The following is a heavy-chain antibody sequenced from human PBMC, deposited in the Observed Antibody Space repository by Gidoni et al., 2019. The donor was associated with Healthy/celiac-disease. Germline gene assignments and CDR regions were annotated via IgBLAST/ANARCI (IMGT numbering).Heavy chain of an antibody. CDR2: ISGSGGST. V-gene: IGHV3-23*01. Sequence: EVQLLESGGGLVQPGGSLRLSCAASGFTFRSYAMSWVRQAPGKGLEWVSAISGSGGSTYYADSVKGRFTISRDNSKNTLYLQMNSLRAEDTAVYYCAKERATGAGLDKSDAFDIWGQGTMVTVSS. CDR1: GFTFRSYA. D-gene: IGHD3-22*01. J-gene: IGHJ3*02. CDR3: AKERATGAGLDKSDAFDI.